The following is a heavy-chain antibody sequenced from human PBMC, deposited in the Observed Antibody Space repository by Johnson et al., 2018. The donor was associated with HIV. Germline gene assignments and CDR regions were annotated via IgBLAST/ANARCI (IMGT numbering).Heavy chain of an antibody. V-gene: IGHV3-7*01. CDR1: GFTFSDYY. J-gene: IGHJ3*02. Sequence: VQLVESGGGLVKPGGSLRLSCAASGFTFSDYYMSWIRQAPGKGPEWVANIKQDGSETYYVASVKGRFTISRDNAKNSLDLQMNSLRGEDAAMYYCARYPIRDDAFDIWGQGTRVTVSS. CDR2: IKQDGSET. CDR3: ARYPIRDDAFDI.